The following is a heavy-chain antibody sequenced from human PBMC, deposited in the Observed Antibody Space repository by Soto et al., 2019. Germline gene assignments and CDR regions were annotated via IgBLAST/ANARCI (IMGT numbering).Heavy chain of an antibody. Sequence: QVQLQESGPGLVKPSQTLSLTCTVSGGSISSGGYYWSWIRQHPGKGLEWFGYIYYSGSTYYNPSLKSRVTISVDTSKIQFALKLSSVTAADTAVYYCARDRVDACDIWGQGTMVTVSS. CDR2: IYYSGST. CDR3: ARDRVDACDI. J-gene: IGHJ3*02. V-gene: IGHV4-31*03. CDR1: GGSISSGGYY.